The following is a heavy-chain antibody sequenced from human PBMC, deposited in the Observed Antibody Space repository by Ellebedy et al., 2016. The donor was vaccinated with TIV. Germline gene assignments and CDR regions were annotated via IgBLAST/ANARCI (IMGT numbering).Heavy chain of an antibody. CDR2: ISRSGGGK. Sequence: GESLKISXEASGFTFDDYAMSWVRQVPGKGLAWVSDISRSGGGKNYADSVKGRFTISRDNAKNSLYLQMNSLRDDDTAIYYCAREHWGQWLPPDNWGQGTLVTVSS. D-gene: IGHD6-19*01. CDR3: AREHWGQWLPPDN. J-gene: IGHJ4*02. V-gene: IGHV3-20*04. CDR1: GFTFDDYA.